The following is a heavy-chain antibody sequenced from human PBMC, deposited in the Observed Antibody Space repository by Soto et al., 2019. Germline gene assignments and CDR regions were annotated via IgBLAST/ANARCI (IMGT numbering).Heavy chain of an antibody. V-gene: IGHV3-21*01. Sequence: GGSLRLSCVGSGFNFNYYTITWVRQAPGKGLEWVASIGVNVGHIFYADSVKGRFTISRDDSKKTLFLQMNSLKVEDTAVYYCAKWQQLKWGQGTLVTVSS. CDR3: AKWQQLK. D-gene: IGHD6-13*01. J-gene: IGHJ4*02. CDR2: IGVNVGHI. CDR1: GFNFNYYT.